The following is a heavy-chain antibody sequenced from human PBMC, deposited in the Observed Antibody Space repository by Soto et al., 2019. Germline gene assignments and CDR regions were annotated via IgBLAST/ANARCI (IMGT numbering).Heavy chain of an antibody. V-gene: IGHV1-18*01. J-gene: IGHJ4*02. CDR1: GYTFNSYA. CDR2: ISAYNGNT. Sequence: QVQLVQSGAEVKKPGASVKVSCKASGYTFNSYAISWVRQAPGQGLEWMGWISAYNGNTNYAQMLQGRVTMTTDTSTSTDYMELRSLRSDDTAVYYCARDLAAGTCDYWGQGTLVTVSS. CDR3: ARDLAAGTCDY. D-gene: IGHD6-13*01.